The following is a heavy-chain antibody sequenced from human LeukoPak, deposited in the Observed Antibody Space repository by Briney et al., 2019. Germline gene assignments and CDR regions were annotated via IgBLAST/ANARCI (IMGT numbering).Heavy chain of an antibody. CDR1: GYTFTSYA. CDR2: INPSGGSA. CDR3: ARDHRLVVAGFDP. D-gene: IGHD2-15*01. Sequence: ASVKVSCKASGYTFTSYAMHWVRQAPGQGLEWMGIINPSGGSASYAQKFQGRVTMTRDVSTSTVYMELSSLRSEDTAVYYCARDHRLVVAGFDPWGQGTLVTVSS. J-gene: IGHJ5*02. V-gene: IGHV1-46*01.